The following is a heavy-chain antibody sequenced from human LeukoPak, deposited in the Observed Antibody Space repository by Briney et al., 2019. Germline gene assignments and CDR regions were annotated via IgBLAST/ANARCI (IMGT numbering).Heavy chain of an antibody. Sequence: GGSLRLSCVTSGYTFRSYWMSWARQAPGKGLEWVANIKEDGSEKNYADSVRGRFTVSRDNARNSLNLQMNGLRAEDTAVYYCVRDGDKWNDLDYWGQGTQVTVSS. CDR3: VRDGDKWNDLDY. CDR1: GYTFRSYW. V-gene: IGHV3-7*01. D-gene: IGHD1-1*01. CDR2: IKEDGSEK. J-gene: IGHJ4*02.